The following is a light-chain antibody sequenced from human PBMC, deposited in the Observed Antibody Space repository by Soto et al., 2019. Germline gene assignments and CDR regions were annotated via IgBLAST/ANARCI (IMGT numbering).Light chain of an antibody. J-gene: IGLJ2*01. CDR2: VGTGGIVG. Sequence: QSVLTQPPSASASLGASVTLTCTLSSGYSNYKVDWYQQRPGKGPRFVMRVGTGGIVGSKGDGIPDRFSVLGSGLNRYLTIKNIQEEDESDYHCGADHGSGSNFVKVFGGGTKLTGL. CDR3: GADHGSGSNFVKV. V-gene: IGLV9-49*01. CDR1: SGYSNYK.